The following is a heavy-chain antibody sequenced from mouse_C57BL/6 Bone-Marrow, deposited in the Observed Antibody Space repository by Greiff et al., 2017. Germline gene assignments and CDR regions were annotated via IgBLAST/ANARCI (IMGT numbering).Heavy chain of an antibody. CDR2: INPSSGYT. D-gene: IGHD3-1*01. Sequence: VQLQQSGAELARPGASVKMSCKASGYTFTSYTMHWVNQRPGQGLEWIGYINPSSGYTKYNQKFKDKATLTADKSSSTAYMQLSSLTSEDSAVYYCARSGTVYWGQGTTLTVSS. CDR3: ARSGTVY. V-gene: IGHV1-4*01. CDR1: GYTFTSYT. J-gene: IGHJ2*01.